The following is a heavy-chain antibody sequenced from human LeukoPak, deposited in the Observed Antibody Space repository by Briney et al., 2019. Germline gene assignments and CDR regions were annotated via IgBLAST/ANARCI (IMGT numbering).Heavy chain of an antibody. J-gene: IGHJ5*02. Sequence: SETLSLTCAVYGGSFSGYYWSWIRQPPGKGLECIGEINHSGSTNYNPSLKSRVTISVDTSKNQFSLKLSSVTAADTAVYYCARGLARTTVTTPTYNWFDPWGQGTLVTVSS. CDR2: INHSGST. CDR3: ARGLARTTVTTPTYNWFDP. D-gene: IGHD4-17*01. V-gene: IGHV4-34*01. CDR1: GGSFSGYY.